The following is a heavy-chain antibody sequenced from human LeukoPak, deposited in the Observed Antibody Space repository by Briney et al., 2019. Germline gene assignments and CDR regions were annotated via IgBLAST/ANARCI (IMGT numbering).Heavy chain of an antibody. V-gene: IGHV1-18*01. CDR1: GHTFSPYG. D-gene: IGHD1-26*01. Sequence: ASVEVSCKASGHTFSPYGISWVRQAPGQGLEWMGWISAYSGNTNYAQKLQGRVTMTIDTSTTTAYMELGSLRSDDTAVYYCAREVGAKFDSWGQGTLVTVSS. J-gene: IGHJ4*02. CDR3: AREVGAKFDS. CDR2: ISAYSGNT.